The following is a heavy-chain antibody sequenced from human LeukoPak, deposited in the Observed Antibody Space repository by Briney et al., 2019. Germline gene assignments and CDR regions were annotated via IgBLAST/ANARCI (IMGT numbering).Heavy chain of an antibody. Sequence: ASVKVSCKASGYTFTSYYMHWVRQAPGQGLEWMGIINPSGGSTSYAQKLQGRVTMTTDTSTSTAYMELRSLRSDDTAVYYCARVYMAAAGRNYFDYWGQGTLVTVSS. CDR3: ARVYMAAAGRNYFDY. CDR1: GYTFTSYY. CDR2: INPSGGST. J-gene: IGHJ4*02. V-gene: IGHV1-46*01. D-gene: IGHD6-13*01.